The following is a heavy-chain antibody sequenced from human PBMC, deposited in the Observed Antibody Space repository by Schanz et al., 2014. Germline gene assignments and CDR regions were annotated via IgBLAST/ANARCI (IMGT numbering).Heavy chain of an antibody. CDR1: GFSVGNKY. Sequence: EVQLVESGGGLVQPGGSLRLSCAASGFSVGNKYMNWVRQAPGKGLEWVSFIYIGGNTYYADSVKGRFTISRDNSKSTLYLQMNSLRAEDTAVYYCARAGYCTSVSCSLFVSDYWGQGTLVTVSS. CDR2: IYIGGNT. J-gene: IGHJ4*02. D-gene: IGHD2-2*03. V-gene: IGHV3-66*01. CDR3: ARAGYCTSVSCSLFVSDY.